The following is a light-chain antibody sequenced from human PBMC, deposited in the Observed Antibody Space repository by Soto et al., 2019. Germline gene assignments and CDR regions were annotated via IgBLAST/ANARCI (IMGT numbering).Light chain of an antibody. Sequence: EIVMTQSPATLSVSPGERATLSCRASQSVSSSLAWYQQKPGQAPRLLIYGASTRATGIPARFSGSGSGTEFTLTISSLQSEDFAIYYCQQYNNWPPITFGPGTKVDIK. V-gene: IGKV3-15*01. CDR2: GAS. CDR3: QQYNNWPPIT. J-gene: IGKJ3*01. CDR1: QSVSSS.